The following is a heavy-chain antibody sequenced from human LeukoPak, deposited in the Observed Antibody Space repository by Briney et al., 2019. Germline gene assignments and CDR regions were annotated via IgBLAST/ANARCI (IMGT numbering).Heavy chain of an antibody. CDR1: GGSISSYY. D-gene: IGHD1-26*01. CDR2: IYYSGST. Sequence: PSETLSLTCTVSGGSISSYYWSWLRQPPGKGLEWIGYIYYSGSTNYNPSLKSRVTISVDTSKNQFSLKLSSVTAADTAVYYCARGSESYSDYFDYWGQGTLVTVSS. V-gene: IGHV4-59*01. CDR3: ARGSESYSDYFDY. J-gene: IGHJ4*02.